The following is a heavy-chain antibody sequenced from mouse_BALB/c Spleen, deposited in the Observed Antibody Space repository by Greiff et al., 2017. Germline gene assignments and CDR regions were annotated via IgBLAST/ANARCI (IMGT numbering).Heavy chain of an antibody. Sequence: EVQVVESGGGLVQPGGSLKLSCAASGFTFSSYTMSWVRQTPEERLEWVAYISNGGGSTYYPDTVKGRFTISRDNAKNTLYLQMSSLKSEDTAMYYCASGYYGSSPAWFAYWGQGTLVTVSA. CDR1: GFTFSSYT. J-gene: IGHJ3*01. V-gene: IGHV5-12-2*01. CDR3: ASGYYGSSPAWFAY. D-gene: IGHD1-1*01. CDR2: ISNGGGST.